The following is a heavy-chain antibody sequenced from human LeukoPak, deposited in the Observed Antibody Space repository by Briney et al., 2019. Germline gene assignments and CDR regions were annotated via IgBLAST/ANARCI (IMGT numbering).Heavy chain of an antibody. CDR3: AKGMATVTTPDY. V-gene: IGHV1-2*02. CDR2: INPNSGGT. J-gene: IGHJ4*02. CDR1: AYTFNGFY. Sequence: AAVKVSCKASAYTFNGFYLHWVRAAPGQGLEWMGWINPNSGGTNYAQKFQGRVTMTRDTSISTAYMELSRLRSDDTAVYYCAKGMATVTTPDYWGQGTLVTVSS. D-gene: IGHD4-11*01.